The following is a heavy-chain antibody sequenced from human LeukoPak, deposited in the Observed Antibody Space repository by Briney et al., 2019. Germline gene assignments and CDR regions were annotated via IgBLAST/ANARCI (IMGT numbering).Heavy chain of an antibody. V-gene: IGHV1-2*02. D-gene: IGHD6-19*01. CDR3: ALYSSGLFDP. J-gene: IGHJ5*02. CDR2: INPNSGGT. Sequence: ASVKVSCKASGYTFTSYYMHWVRQAPGQGLEYMGWINPNSGGTNYAQKFQGRVIMTRDTSISTAYMEVSRLTSDDTAVYYCALYSSGLFDPWGQGTLVTVSS. CDR1: GYTFTSYY.